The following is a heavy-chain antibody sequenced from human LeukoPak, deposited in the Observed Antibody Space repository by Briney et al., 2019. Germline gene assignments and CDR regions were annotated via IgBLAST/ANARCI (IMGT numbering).Heavy chain of an antibody. D-gene: IGHD6-19*01. CDR3: ARDPSNSSGWRAFFDY. Sequence: SGGSLRLSCAASGFTFRDYYMSWIRQAPGKGLEWISYISSSGSTIYHADSVKGRFTISRDNAKNSLYLQMNSLRADDTAVYYCARDPSNSSGWRAFFDYWGQGTLVTVSS. CDR1: GFTFRDYY. V-gene: IGHV3-11*01. J-gene: IGHJ4*02. CDR2: ISSSGSTI.